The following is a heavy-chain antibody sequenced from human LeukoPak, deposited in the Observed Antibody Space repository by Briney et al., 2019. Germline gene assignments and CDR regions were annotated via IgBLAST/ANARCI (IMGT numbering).Heavy chain of an antibody. CDR2: IIPILGIA. CDR1: GGTFSSYA. V-gene: IGHV1-69*04. D-gene: IGHD5-18*01. J-gene: IGHJ6*02. CDR3: AMDTAMVIYYYYYGMDV. Sequence: SVKVSCKASGGTFSSYAISWVRQAPGQGLEWMGRIIPILGIANYAQKFQGRVTITADKSTSTAYMELSSLRSEDTAVYSCAMDTAMVIYYYYYGMDVWGQGTTVTVSS.